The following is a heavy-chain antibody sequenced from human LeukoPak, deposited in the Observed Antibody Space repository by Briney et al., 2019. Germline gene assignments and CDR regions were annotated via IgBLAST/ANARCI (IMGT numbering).Heavy chain of an antibody. J-gene: IGHJ5*02. V-gene: IGHV4-59*06. CDR2: IYYSGST. CDR3: ARYYGDYKNWFDP. D-gene: IGHD4-17*01. CDR1: GGSINYYY. Sequence: SETLSLTCTVSGGSINYYYWSWIRQHPGKGLEWIGYIYYSGSTYYNPSLKSRVAISADTSKNQFSLKLSSVTAADTAVYYCARYYGDYKNWFDPWGQGTLVTVSS.